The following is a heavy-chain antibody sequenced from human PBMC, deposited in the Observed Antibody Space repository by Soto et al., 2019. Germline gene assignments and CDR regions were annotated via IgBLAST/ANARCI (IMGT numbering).Heavy chain of an antibody. CDR1: GFTFSSSG. V-gene: IGHV3-33*01. D-gene: IGHD3-22*01. CDR3: ARAPFTIYDTSGYYDY. Sequence: LRLSCAASGFTFSSSGMHWVRQAPGKGLEWVAIRWYDGSKKYYADSVKGRFTISRDNSKNTVYLQMNSLRAEDTVVYYCARAPFTIYDTSGYYDYWGEGTLVTVSA. J-gene: IGHJ4*02. CDR2: RWYDGSKK.